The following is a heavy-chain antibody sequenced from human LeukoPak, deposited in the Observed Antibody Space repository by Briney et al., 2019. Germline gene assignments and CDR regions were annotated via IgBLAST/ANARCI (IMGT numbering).Heavy chain of an antibody. D-gene: IGHD1-26*01. CDR1: GYTFPSYD. CDR2: MNPNSGNT. Sequence: GASVKASCKASGYTFPSYDISWLRPATGQGLEWMGWMNPNSGNTGYAQKFQGRVTITRNTSISTDYMELSSLRSEDTAVYYCARAHSASYLDFGYCGQGTLVTVSS. J-gene: IGHJ4*02. CDR3: ARAHSASYLDFGY. V-gene: IGHV1-8*03.